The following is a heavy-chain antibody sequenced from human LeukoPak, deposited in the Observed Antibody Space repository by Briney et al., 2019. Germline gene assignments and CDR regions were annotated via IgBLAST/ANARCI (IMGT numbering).Heavy chain of an antibody. Sequence: GGALRLSCAAYGFTFSSYAMSWVRQAPGKVLEWVSAISGSGGSTYYADSVKDRFTISRDNSKNTLYLQMNSLRDEDTAVYYCAKDLGPLAGSDWGQGTLVTVSS. V-gene: IGHV3-23*01. CDR2: ISGSGGST. CDR1: GFTFSSYA. J-gene: IGHJ1*01. D-gene: IGHD3-10*01. CDR3: AKDLGPLAGSD.